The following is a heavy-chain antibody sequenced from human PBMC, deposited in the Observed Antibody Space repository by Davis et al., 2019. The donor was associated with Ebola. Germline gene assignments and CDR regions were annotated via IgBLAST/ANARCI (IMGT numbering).Heavy chain of an antibody. CDR1: GGSISSDAH. D-gene: IGHD6-19*01. CDR2: MYTACTTRCT. CDR3: VRHYSTVWYHYDYFDY. J-gene: IGHJ4*02. V-gene: IGHV3-66*04. Sequence: PSETLSLTCAVSGGSISSDAHWTWVRQSPGKGLEWVSVMYTACTTRCTDYADSVKGRFIVSRDNSKNTIFLEMNSLRAEDTAVYFCVRHYSTVWYHYDYFDYWGQGVLVTVSS.